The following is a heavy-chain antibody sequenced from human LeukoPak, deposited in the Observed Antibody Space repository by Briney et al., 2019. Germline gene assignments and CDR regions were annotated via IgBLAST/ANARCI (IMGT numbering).Heavy chain of an antibody. Sequence: AGGSLRLSCAASGLTFSSYAMGWDRQVPRKGLEWVSGISGGAGTPYYADSVKGRFTISRANSKRTLYLQMTSLRAEDTAVYYCAKRRTTVITMDYFDYRGQGTLVTVSS. D-gene: IGHD4-17*01. V-gene: IGHV3-23*01. CDR3: AKRRTTVITMDYFDY. CDR2: ISGGAGTP. J-gene: IGHJ4*02. CDR1: GLTFSSYA.